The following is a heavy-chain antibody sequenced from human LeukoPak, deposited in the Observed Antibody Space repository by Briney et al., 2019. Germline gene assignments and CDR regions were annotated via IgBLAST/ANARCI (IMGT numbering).Heavy chain of an antibody. V-gene: IGHV4-39*01. CDR1: GGSISSRSYY. D-gene: IGHD3-10*01. CDR3: ARGGDGSGSYYLWFDP. J-gene: IGHJ5*02. CDR2: ISDSGNT. Sequence: SETLSLTCTVSGGSISSRSYYWGWIRQPPGKGLEWIGKISDSGNTYYSPSLRSRVTISIDMSKNQFSLKLSSVTAADTAVYYCARGGDGSGSYYLWFDPWGQGTLVTVSS.